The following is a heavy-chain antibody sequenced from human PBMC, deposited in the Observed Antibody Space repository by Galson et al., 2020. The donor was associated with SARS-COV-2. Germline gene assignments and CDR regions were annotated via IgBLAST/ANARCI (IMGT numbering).Heavy chain of an antibody. CDR1: GGTFGNYG. V-gene: IGHV1-69*06. CDR3: ARLVRVGPTRRGSYDI. D-gene: IGHD1-26*01. Sequence: SVPVSCKSSGGTFGNYGIDWVRPAPGQGLEWMGGIVPSFGTTNYAQKFQGRVTIHADKSTNTAYLELSSLKSEDTALYYCARLVRVGPTRRGSYDIWGQGTMVTVSS. CDR2: IVPSFGTT. J-gene: IGHJ3*02.